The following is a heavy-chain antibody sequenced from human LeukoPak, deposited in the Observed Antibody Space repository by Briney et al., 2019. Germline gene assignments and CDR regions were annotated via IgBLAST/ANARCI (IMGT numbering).Heavy chain of an antibody. CDR3: ARRMITFGGVIVYDY. Sequence: SDTLSLICAVYGGSFSGYYWSWIRQPPGKGLEWIREINHSGSTNYNPSLTSRVTISVNTSNNHFSLTLSSVTDADTAVYYCARRMITFGGVIVYDYWGQGALVTVSS. J-gene: IGHJ4*02. V-gene: IGHV4-34*01. CDR1: GGSFSGYY. D-gene: IGHD3-16*02. CDR2: INHSGST.